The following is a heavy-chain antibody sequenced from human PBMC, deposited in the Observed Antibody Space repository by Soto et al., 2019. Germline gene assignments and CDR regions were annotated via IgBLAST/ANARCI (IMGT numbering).Heavy chain of an antibody. CDR2: VSWDASASA. J-gene: IGHJ6*02. CDR3: AKAVGGYYYGLDV. CDR1: GFTFSGYS. V-gene: IGHV3-43*01. D-gene: IGHD3-16*01. Sequence: GGSLRLSCAASGFTFSGYSMHWVRQAPGKGLEWVSLVSWDASASAYYGESVKGRFTTTRDNSKNSLYLQMNSLRPEDTAVYFCAKAVGGYYYGLDVWGQGTTVTVSS.